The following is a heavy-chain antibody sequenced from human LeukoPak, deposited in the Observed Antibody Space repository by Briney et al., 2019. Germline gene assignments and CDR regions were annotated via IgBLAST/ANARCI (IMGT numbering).Heavy chain of an antibody. CDR1: GGSISSYY. Sequence: PSETLSLTCTVSGGSISSYYWSWIRQPPGKGLEWIGYIYYSGSTNYNPCLKSRVTISVDTSKNQFSLKLSSVTAADTAVYYCARRIYGSGRPYYYYYMDVWGKGTTVTVSS. CDR3: ARRIYGSGRPYYYYYMDV. CDR2: IYYSGST. V-gene: IGHV4-59*08. D-gene: IGHD3-10*01. J-gene: IGHJ6*03.